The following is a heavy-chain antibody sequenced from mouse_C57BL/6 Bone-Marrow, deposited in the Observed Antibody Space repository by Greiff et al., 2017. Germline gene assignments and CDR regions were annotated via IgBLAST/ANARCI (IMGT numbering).Heavy chain of an antibody. CDR3: ARGGSSTWFAD. CDR2: IYPSDSET. V-gene: IGHV1-61*01. Sequence: VQLQQPGAELVRPGSSVKLSCKASGYTFTSYWMDWVKQRPGQGLEWIGNIYPSDSETHYNQKFKDKATLTVDKSSSTAYMQLSSLTSEDAAVYYCARGGSSTWFADWGQGTLVTVSA. CDR1: GYTFTSYW. J-gene: IGHJ3*01.